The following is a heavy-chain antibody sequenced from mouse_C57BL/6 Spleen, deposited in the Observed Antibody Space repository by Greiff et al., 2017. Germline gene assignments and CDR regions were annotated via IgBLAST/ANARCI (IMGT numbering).Heavy chain of an antibody. CDR1: GYTFTSYW. V-gene: IGHV1-64*01. CDR2: IHPNSGST. Sequence: VKLQQPGAELVKPGASVKLSCKASGYTFTSYWMHWVKQRPGQGLEWIGIIHPNSGSTNYNEKFKSKATLTVDKSSSTAYMQLSSLTSEDSAVYYCARRTAQATSAWFAYWGQGTLVTVSA. D-gene: IGHD3-2*02. J-gene: IGHJ3*01. CDR3: ARRTAQATSAWFAY.